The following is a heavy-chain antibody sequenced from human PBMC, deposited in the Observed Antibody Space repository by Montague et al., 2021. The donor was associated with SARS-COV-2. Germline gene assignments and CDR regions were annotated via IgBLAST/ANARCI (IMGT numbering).Heavy chain of an antibody. D-gene: IGHD2-21*01. V-gene: IGHV4-34*01. CDR1: GGSFNDYY. CDR2: ITHSGSI. CDR3: AGGQVTAFAILIVVPAAGALDS. J-gene: IGHJ3*01. Sequence: SETLSLTCAVYGGSFNDYYWTWVRQPPGKGLEWIGEITHSGSIKYNPSRQNRVSMSVDKSKNQFSLKLTSVTVADAATYYRAGGQVTAFAILIVVPAAGALDSWGRGTTVTVSS.